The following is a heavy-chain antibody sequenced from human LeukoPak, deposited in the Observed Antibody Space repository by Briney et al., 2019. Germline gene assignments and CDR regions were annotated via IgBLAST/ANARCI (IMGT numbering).Heavy chain of an antibody. J-gene: IGHJ4*02. D-gene: IGHD1-26*01. CDR1: GGSISSGGYY. Sequence: SETLSLTCTVSGGSISSGGYYWSWIRQHPGKGLEWIGYIYYSGSTYYNPSLKSRVTVSVDTSKNQFSLKLSSVTAADTAVYYCARIEPLGIVGATTSYFDYWGQGTLVTVSS. CDR3: ARIEPLGIVGATTSYFDY. CDR2: IYYSGST. V-gene: IGHV4-31*03.